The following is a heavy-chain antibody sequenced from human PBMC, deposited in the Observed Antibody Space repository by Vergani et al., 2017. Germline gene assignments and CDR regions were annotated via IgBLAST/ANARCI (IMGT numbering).Heavy chain of an antibody. CDR3: ARDLRQPSGLGYSYGYVDY. V-gene: IGHV1-18*01. Sequence: QVQLVQSGAEVKKPGASVKVSCKASGYTFTSYGISWVRQAPGQGLEWMGWIRAYNGNTNYAQKLQGRVTMNTDTSTSTAYMELRSLRSDDTAVYYCARDLRQPSGLGYSYGYVDYWGQGTLVTVSS. J-gene: IGHJ4*02. D-gene: IGHD5-18*01. CDR1: GYTFTSYG. CDR2: IRAYNGNT.